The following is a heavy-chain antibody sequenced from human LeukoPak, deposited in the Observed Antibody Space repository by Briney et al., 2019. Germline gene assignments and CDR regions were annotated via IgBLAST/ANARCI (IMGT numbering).Heavy chain of an antibody. CDR1: GGSFSGYY. CDR2: INHSGST. D-gene: IGHD6-6*01. Sequence: SETLSLTCAVYGGSFSGYYWSWIRQPPGKGLEWIGEINHSGSTNYNPSLKSRVTISVDTSKNQFSLKLSSVTAADTAVYYCARGMRPYYFDYWGQGTLVTVSS. J-gene: IGHJ4*02. CDR3: ARGMRPYYFDY. V-gene: IGHV4-34*01.